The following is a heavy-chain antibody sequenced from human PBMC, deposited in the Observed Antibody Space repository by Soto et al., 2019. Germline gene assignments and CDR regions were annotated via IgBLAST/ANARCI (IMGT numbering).Heavy chain of an antibody. D-gene: IGHD2-2*01. CDR2: ISAYNGNT. CDR1: GYTFTSYG. J-gene: IGHJ6*02. CDR3: ARGXIVVVPADIYYYYGMDV. V-gene: IGHV1-18*01. Sequence: GASVKVSCKASGYTFTSYGISWVRQAPGQGLEWMGWISAYNGNTNYAQKPQGRVTMTTDTSTSTAYMELRSLRSDDTAVYYCARGXIVVVPADIYYYYGMDVWGQGTTVTVSS.